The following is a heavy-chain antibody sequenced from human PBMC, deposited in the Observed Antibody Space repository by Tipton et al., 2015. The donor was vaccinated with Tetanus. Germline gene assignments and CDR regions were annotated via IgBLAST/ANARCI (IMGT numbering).Heavy chain of an antibody. Sequence: SLRLSCAASGFTFNSYGMHWVRQTPGKGLEWVASISSTSTYIYYTGSVKGRFTIFRDNAKNSLYLQMNSLRAEDTAVYSCARGMAEASNCGGDCYSDYWGQGTLVTVSS. D-gene: IGHD2-21*02. V-gene: IGHV3-21*01. CDR3: ARGMAEASNCGGDCYSDY. CDR1: GFTFNSYG. J-gene: IGHJ4*02. CDR2: ISSTSTYI.